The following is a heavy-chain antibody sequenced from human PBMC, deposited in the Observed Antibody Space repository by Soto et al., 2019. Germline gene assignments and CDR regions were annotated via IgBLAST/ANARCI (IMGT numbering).Heavy chain of an antibody. CDR3: ARHLSHLKFGWFDP. D-gene: IGHD3-3*02. CDR1: GFTFSSYA. V-gene: IGHV3-30-3*01. J-gene: IGHJ5*02. Sequence: QEQLVESGGGVVQPGRSLRLSCAASGFTFSSYAFHWVRQAPGKGLEWVAILSDDGSNKDYAGSVKGRFTISRDNSRNTLYLQINSLRTEDTAVYYCARHLSHLKFGWFDPWGQGALVIVSS. CDR2: LSDDGSNK.